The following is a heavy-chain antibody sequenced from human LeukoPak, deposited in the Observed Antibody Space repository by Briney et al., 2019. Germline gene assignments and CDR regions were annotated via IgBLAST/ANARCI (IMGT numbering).Heavy chain of an antibody. Sequence: PSETLSLTCTVSGGSISSYYWSWIRQPPGKGLEWIGYIYYSGSTNYNPSLKSRVTISVDTSKNQFSLKLSSVTAADTAVYYCARNIVATMGVLDYWGQGTLVTVSS. CDR1: GGSISSYY. J-gene: IGHJ4*02. V-gene: IGHV4-59*12. D-gene: IGHD5-12*01. CDR2: IYYSGST. CDR3: ARNIVATMGVLDY.